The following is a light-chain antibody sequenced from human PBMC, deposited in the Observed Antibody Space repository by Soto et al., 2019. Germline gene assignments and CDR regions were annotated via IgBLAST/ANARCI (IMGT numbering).Light chain of an antibody. J-gene: IGKJ1*01. CDR3: QQYSNWPPWT. CDR1: QSISSN. Sequence: EIVMTQSPATLSVSPGERATLSCRASQSISSNLAWYQQKPGQAPRLLIYGASTRATGIPARFSGGGSGTEFTLTINSLQSEDFAVYYCQQYSNWPPWTFDQGTKVDI. V-gene: IGKV3D-15*01. CDR2: GAS.